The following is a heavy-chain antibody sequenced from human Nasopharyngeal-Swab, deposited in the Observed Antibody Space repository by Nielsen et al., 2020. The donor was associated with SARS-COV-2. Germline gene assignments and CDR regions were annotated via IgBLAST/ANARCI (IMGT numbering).Heavy chain of an antibody. CDR2: LNPNSGGT. CDR1: GYSFTGYY. CDR3: AREIYYGSGSYYDDDAFDI. D-gene: IGHD3-10*01. Sequence: ASVKVSCKASGYSFTGYYLHWVRQAPGQGPEWVGSLNPNSGGTNYAQKFQGRVTLTLDTSINTAYMDLTSLRSDDTAVYYCAREIYYGSGSYYDDDAFDIWGQGTMVTVSS. J-gene: IGHJ3*02. V-gene: IGHV1-2*02.